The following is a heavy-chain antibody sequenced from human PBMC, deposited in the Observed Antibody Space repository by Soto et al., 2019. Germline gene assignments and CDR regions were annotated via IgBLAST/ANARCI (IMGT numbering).Heavy chain of an antibody. J-gene: IGHJ4*02. Sequence: SGGSLRLSCAASGFTVSSNCMSWVRQAPGKGLEWVSVIHSGGSTYYADSVKGRFTISRDNAKNSLYLQMNSLRAEDTAFYYCAKDTGPNWGQGTLVTVLL. V-gene: IGHV3-53*01. CDR3: AKDTGPN. CDR1: GFTVSSNC. CDR2: IHSGGST.